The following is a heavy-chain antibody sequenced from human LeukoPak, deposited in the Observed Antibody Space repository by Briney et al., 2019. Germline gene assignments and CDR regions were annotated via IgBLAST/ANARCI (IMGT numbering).Heavy chain of an antibody. V-gene: IGHV3-23*01. CDR3: AKPQWLVGVGADY. CDR2: ISGSGGST. D-gene: IGHD6-19*01. CDR1: GFTSSSYA. Sequence: PGGSLRLSCAASGFTSSSYAMSWVRQAPGKGLEWVSAISGSGGSTYYADSVKGRFTISRDNSKNTLYLQMNSLRAEDTAVYYCAKPQWLVGVGADYWGQGTLVTVSS. J-gene: IGHJ4*02.